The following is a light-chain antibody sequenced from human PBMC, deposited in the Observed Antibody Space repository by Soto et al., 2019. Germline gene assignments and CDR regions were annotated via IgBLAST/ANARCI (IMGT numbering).Light chain of an antibody. Sequence: QSALNQPPSASGSLGQSVTISCTGTSSDVGAYNYVSWYQQHPGKAPKRMIYEVTRRPSGVPDRFSGSKSGNTASLTISGLQAEDEADYYCSSYTSSSPYVFGTGTKVTVL. CDR2: EVT. CDR3: SSYTSSSPYV. CDR1: SSDVGAYNY. J-gene: IGLJ1*01. V-gene: IGLV2-8*01.